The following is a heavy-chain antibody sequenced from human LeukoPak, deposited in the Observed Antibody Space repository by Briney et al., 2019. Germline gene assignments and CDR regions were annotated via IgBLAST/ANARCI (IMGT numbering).Heavy chain of an antibody. J-gene: IGHJ3*02. CDR1: GYTFTSYG. V-gene: IGHV1-18*01. Sequence: ASVKVSCKASGYTFTSYGISWVRQAPGQGLEWMGWISAYNGKTNYAQKLQGRVTMATDTSTSTAYMELRSLRSDDTAVYYCARGRVYGSGSYYPPDAFDIWGQGTMVTVSS. CDR2: ISAYNGKT. CDR3: ARGRVYGSGSYYPPDAFDI. D-gene: IGHD3-10*01.